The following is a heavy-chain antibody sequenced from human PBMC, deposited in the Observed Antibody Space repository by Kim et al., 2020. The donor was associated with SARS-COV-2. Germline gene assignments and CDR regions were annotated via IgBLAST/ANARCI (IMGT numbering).Heavy chain of an antibody. CDR2: ISSSSSYI. CDR3: ARITYYDFWSGYYRPTYYYYGMDV. CDR1: GFTFSSYS. J-gene: IGHJ6*02. V-gene: IGHV3-21*01. Sequence: GGSLRLSCAASGFTFSSYSMNWVRQAPGKGLEWVSSISSSSSYIYYADSVKGRFTISRDNAKNSLYLQMNSLRAEDTAVYYCARITYYDFWSGYYRPTYYYYGMDVWGQGTTVTVSS. D-gene: IGHD3-3*01.